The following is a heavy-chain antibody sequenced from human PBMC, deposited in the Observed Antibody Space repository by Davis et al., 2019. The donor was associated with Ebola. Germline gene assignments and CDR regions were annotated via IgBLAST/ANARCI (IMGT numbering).Heavy chain of an antibody. CDR2: INSDGSST. J-gene: IGHJ6*04. D-gene: IGHD2-15*01. CDR1: GFTFSSYW. V-gene: IGHV3-74*01. CDR3: ARGDKLLSYGMDV. Sequence: HTGGSLRLSCAASGFTFSSYWMHWVRHAPGKGLVWVSRINSDGSSTSYADSVKGRFTISRDNAKNTLYLQMNSLRAEDTAVYYGARGDKLLSYGMDVWGKGTTVTVSS.